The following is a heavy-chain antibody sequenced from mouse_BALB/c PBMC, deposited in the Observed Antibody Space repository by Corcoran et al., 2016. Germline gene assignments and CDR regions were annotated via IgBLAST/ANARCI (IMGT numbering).Heavy chain of an antibody. J-gene: IGHJ2*01. Sequence: EVKLQQSGPELVKPGASVKMSCKASGYTFTSYVLHWVKQKPGQGLEWIEYIYPYNDGVRINEKFKGKATLTSDKSSSTAYMGLSSLTSEDSAVYYCAREVPGGNPFDYWGQGTTLTVSS. CDR3: AREVPGGNPFDY. CDR1: GYTFTSYV. D-gene: IGHD2-1*01. CDR2: IYPYNDGV. V-gene: IGHV1S136*01.